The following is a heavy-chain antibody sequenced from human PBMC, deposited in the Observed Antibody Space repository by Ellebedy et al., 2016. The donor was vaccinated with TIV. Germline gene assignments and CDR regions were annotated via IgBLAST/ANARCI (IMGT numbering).Heavy chain of an antibody. D-gene: IGHD3-22*01. V-gene: IGHV1-46*01. CDR3: ARTGPFLYDSSGFLLF. CDR1: GYTFSHYY. Sequence: ASVKVSCKASGYTFSHYYIHWVRQAPGQGLEWMGIINPSGGTAYYAQKFQGRVTMTRDTSTRTLYMELSSLRSEDTAVYYCARTGPFLYDSSGFLLFWGRGTLVTVSS. J-gene: IGHJ4*02. CDR2: INPSGGTA.